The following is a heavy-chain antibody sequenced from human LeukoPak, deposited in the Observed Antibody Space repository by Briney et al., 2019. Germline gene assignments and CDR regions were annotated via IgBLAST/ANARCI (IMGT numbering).Heavy chain of an antibody. CDR1: GFTFDDYG. D-gene: IGHD6-13*01. CDR2: INWNGGST. Sequence: GGSLRLSCAASGFTFDDYGMSWVRQAPGKGLEWVSGINWNGGSTGYADSVKGRFTISRDNAKNSLYLQMNSLRAEGTALYYCARDGIAAAGYAYYYYYMDVWGKGTTVTVSS. CDR3: ARDGIAAAGYAYYYYYMDV. J-gene: IGHJ6*03. V-gene: IGHV3-20*04.